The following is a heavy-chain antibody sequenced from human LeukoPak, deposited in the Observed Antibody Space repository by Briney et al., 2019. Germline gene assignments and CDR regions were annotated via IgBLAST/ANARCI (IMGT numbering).Heavy chain of an antibody. CDR3: VLGHYGGLFDN. CDR1: GFTFTRSA. V-gene: IGHV1-58*01. Sequence: SVKVSCKASGFTFTRSAVQWVRQARGQRLEWIGWIAVGSGNTNYAQEFRERVTITRDTSTGTAYMELSSLRSEDTAVYYCVLGHYGGLFDNWGQGTLVSVSS. J-gene: IGHJ4*02. D-gene: IGHD4-23*01. CDR2: IAVGSGNT.